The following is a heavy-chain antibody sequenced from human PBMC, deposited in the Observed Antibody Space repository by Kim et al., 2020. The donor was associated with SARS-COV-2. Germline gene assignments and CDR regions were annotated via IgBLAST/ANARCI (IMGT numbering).Heavy chain of an antibody. CDR3: ARCPGIATVSGYYFD. D-gene: IGHD6-13*01. J-gene: IGHJ4*01. CDR1: GYTFTTYA. CDR2: INTGNGNT. Sequence: ASVKVSCKASGYTFTTYAMHWVRQAPGQRLEWMGWINTGNGNTECSQNFQDRVTITRDTSATTAYMELSSLRSEDTAVYYCARCPGIATVSGYYFD. V-gene: IGHV1-3*04.